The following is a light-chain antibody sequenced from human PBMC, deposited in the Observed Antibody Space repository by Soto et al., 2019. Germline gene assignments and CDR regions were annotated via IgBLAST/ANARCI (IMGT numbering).Light chain of an antibody. Sequence: IQMTQSPSSVSASVGDRVTMTCRASQGVAGWLAWYQQKPGKVPKLLIYATSSLHSGVPSRFSGSGSGTDFTLSISSLQPEDFATYYCQQTHSLPLSFGPGTKVDIK. J-gene: IGKJ3*01. CDR2: ATS. CDR3: QQTHSLPLS. V-gene: IGKV1-12*01. CDR1: QGVAGW.